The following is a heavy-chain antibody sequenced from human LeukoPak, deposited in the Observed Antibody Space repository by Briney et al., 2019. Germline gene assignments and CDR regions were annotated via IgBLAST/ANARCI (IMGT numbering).Heavy chain of an antibody. Sequence: GGCLRLSCTASGFTLSSYWMHWVRQAPGKGREWVGRMKSKTDGGTTDYAAPVKVRFTISRDDSQNTLYVQMNSLKTEDTAVYYCTTDLRARYCRSTSCSIDYWGQGTMVTVSS. J-gene: IGHJ4*02. CDR3: TTDLRARYCRSTSCSIDY. V-gene: IGHV3-15*01. CDR2: MKSKTDGGTT. D-gene: IGHD2-2*01. CDR1: GFTLSSYW.